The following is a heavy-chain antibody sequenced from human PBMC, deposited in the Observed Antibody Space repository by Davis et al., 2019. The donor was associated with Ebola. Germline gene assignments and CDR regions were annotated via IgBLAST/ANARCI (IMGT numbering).Heavy chain of an antibody. D-gene: IGHD5-12*01. CDR2: INPKSGDT. CDR3: AREPLLTTISDYSYGMDV. Sequence: ASVKVSCKASGYTFTIYYIHWMRQAPGQGLEWMGWINPKSGDTNYAQKFQGRVTMTRDTSISTAYMELDSLRFHDTAVYYCAREPLLTTISDYSYGMDVWGLGTTVTVSS. J-gene: IGHJ6*02. CDR1: GYTFTIYY. V-gene: IGHV1-2*02.